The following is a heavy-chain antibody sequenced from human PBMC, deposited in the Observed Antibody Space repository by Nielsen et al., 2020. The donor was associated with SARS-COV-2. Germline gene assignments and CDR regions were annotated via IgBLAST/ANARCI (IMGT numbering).Heavy chain of an antibody. CDR2: INPNSGGT. D-gene: IGHD6-6*01. Sequence: WVRQAPGQGLEWMGRINPNSGGTNYAQKFQGRVTMTRDTSTSTVYMELSSLRSEDTAVYYCARDLEAARPFYIDYWGQGTLVTVSS. V-gene: IGHV1-2*06. J-gene: IGHJ4*02. CDR3: ARDLEAARPFYIDY.